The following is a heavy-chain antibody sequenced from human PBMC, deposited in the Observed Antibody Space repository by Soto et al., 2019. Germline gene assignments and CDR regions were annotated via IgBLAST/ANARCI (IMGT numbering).Heavy chain of an antibody. J-gene: IGHJ6*02. CDR3: AGDMGLRGLDV. D-gene: IGHD3-10*01. Sequence: SQTLSLTCVFSGFIVSSNSAAWNWIRQSPSRGLEWLGRTYYKSGWNNDYALSVKSRMTINPDTSKNQFSLHLDSLTPEDTAVYYCAGDMGLRGLDVWGQGTLVIASS. CDR1: GFIVSSNSAA. V-gene: IGHV6-1*01. CDR2: TYYKSGWNN.